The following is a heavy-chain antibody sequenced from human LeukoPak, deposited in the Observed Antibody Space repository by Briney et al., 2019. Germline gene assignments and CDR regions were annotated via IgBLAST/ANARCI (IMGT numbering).Heavy chain of an antibody. CDR1: GFTFSSYG. V-gene: IGHV3-33*01. Sequence: GGSLRLSCAASGFTFSSYGMHWVRQAPGKGLEWVAVIWYDGSNKYYADSVKGRFTISRDNSKNTLYLQMNSLRAEDTAVYYCARGDSSGWYGVDYWGQGTLVIVSS. CDR2: IWYDGSNK. D-gene: IGHD6-19*01. J-gene: IGHJ4*02. CDR3: ARGDSSGWYGVDY.